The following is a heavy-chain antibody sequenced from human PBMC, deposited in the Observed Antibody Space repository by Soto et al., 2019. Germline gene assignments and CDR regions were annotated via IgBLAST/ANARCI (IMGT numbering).Heavy chain of an antibody. CDR3: ARQRPTDGRWEFANYYGMDV. J-gene: IGHJ6*02. CDR1: GGSFSAYY. D-gene: IGHD1-26*01. V-gene: IGHV4-34*12. CDR2: IIHSEST. Sequence: KLPETLSLTCAVSGGSFSAYYWSWVRQPPGKGLEWIGEIIHSESTKYNPSLKSRVTISVDTSKNQFSLKLSSVTAADTAVYYCARQRPTDGRWEFANYYGMDVWGQGTPVTVSS.